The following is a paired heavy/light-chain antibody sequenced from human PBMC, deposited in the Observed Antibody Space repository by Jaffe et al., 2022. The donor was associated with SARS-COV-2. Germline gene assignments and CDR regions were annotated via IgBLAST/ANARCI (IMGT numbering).Light chain of an antibody. V-gene: IGKV3-20*01. CDR2: AAS. CDR1: QSISSSY. CDR3: QQYGYSPYT. Sequence: EIVLTQSPGTLSLSPGERATLSCRASQSISSSYLAWYQQKPGQAPRLVIYAASSRADGIPDRFSGSGSGTDFTLTIRRLEPEDFAVYYCQQYGYSPYTFGQGTKVEIK. J-gene: IGKJ2*01.
Heavy chain of an antibody. CDR3: RVRELWPDF. D-gene: IGHD5-18*01. Sequence: DVQVVESGGGLVQPGRSLRLSCATSGFTFGDYDMSWVRQAPGKGLEWVGFIRSKAFGGTTDYAASVKARFIISRDDSKSIAYLQMNSLETEDTAVYYCRVRELWPDFWGQGTLVTVSS. CDR1: GFTFGDYD. J-gene: IGHJ4*02. V-gene: IGHV3-49*04. CDR2: IRSKAFGGTT.